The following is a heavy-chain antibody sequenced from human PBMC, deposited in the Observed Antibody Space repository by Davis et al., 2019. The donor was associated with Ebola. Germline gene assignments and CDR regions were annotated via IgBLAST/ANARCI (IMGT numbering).Heavy chain of an antibody. J-gene: IGHJ2*01. D-gene: IGHD3-3*01. CDR2: FNPGGDNF. V-gene: IGHV1-46*01. CDR1: GYTFTNYH. Sequence: AASVKVSCKTSGYTFTNYHVHWVRQAEGQGLEWIGVFNPGGDNFSYAQKFNGRVTMTRDPSTSTAYMELRSLRSDDTAVYYCARDATYYDFWSGYYRAYWYFDLWGRGTLVTVSS. CDR3: ARDATYYDFWSGYYRAYWYFDL.